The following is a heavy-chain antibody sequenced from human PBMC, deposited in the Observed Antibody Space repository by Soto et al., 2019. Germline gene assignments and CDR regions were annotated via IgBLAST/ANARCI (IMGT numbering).Heavy chain of an antibody. J-gene: IGHJ4*02. D-gene: IGHD6-6*01. Sequence: LRLSCAASGFTFSSYWMSWVRQAPGKGLEWVANIKPDGSEKYYVDSVRGRFTISRDNVENSLNLQMNSLRAEDAALYYCARDEARPLGYWGQGTLVTVSS. CDR3: ARDEARPLGY. CDR1: GFTFSSYW. V-gene: IGHV3-7*01. CDR2: IKPDGSEK.